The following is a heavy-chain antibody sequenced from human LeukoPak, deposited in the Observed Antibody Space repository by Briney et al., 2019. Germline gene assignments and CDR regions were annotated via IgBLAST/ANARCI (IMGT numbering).Heavy chain of an antibody. V-gene: IGHV3-53*01. CDR2: IYSGGST. CDR1: GFTFSSNY. J-gene: IGHJ4*02. D-gene: IGHD3-22*01. CDR3: ARDGRVSSGYYDDY. Sequence: GGSLRLSCAASGFTFSSNYMSWVRQAPGKGLEWVSVIYSGGSTYYADSVKGRFTISRDNSKNTLYLQMNSLRAEDTAVYYCARDGRVSSGYYDDYWGQGTLVTVSS.